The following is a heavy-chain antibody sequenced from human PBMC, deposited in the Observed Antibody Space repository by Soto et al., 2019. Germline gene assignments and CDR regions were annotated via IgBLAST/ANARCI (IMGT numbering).Heavy chain of an antibody. J-gene: IGHJ4*02. CDR1: GYTFTSYY. CDR3: ARDLGGWPDY. Sequence: ASVKVSCKASGYTFTSYYMHWVRQAPGQGLEWMGMINSSGGSTSPAQKFQGRVTMTRDTSTSTVYMELSSLRSEDTAVYYCARDLGGWPDYWGQGTLVNVFS. CDR2: INSSGGST. V-gene: IGHV1-46*01. D-gene: IGHD2-15*01.